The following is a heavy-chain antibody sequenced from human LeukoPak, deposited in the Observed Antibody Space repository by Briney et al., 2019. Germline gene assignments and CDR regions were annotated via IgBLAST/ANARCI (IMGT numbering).Heavy chain of an antibody. CDR2: INHSGST. CDR1: GGSFSGYY. Sequence: SETLSLTCAVYGGSFSGYYWSWIRQPPGKGLEWIGEINHSGSTNYNPSLKSRVTISVDTSKNQFSLKLGSVTAADTAVYYCATLRRSGSYYVKPLDVWGQGTTVTVSS. CDR3: ATLRRSGSYYVKPLDV. D-gene: IGHD1-26*01. J-gene: IGHJ6*02. V-gene: IGHV4-34*01.